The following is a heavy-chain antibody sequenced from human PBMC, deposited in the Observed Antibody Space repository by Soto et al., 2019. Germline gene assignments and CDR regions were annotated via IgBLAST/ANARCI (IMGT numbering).Heavy chain of an antibody. CDR1: GFTFSSYS. Sequence: PGGSLRLCGAASGFTFSSYSMNWVRQAPGKGLEWVSSISSSSSYIDYADSAQDRYTNARNNATNTLSLQMTSLRPEATAGYSWASSHRSDGMDVWGQGTTVSSP. J-gene: IGHJ6*02. D-gene: IGHD3-10*01. CDR2: ISSSSSYI. CDR3: ASSHRSDGMDV. V-gene: IGHV3-21*01.